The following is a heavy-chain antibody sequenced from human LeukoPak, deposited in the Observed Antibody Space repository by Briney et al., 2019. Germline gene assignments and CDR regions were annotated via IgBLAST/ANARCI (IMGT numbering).Heavy chain of an antibody. CDR1: GDSASSNSAA. CDR2: TYYRFKWYN. V-gene: IGHV6-1*01. CDR3: ARDFYPATVTTYYGMDV. Sequence: SQTLSLTCAISGDSASSNSAAWNWIRQSPSRGLEWLGRTYYRFKWYNDYAVSVKSRITINPDTSKNQFSLQLNSVTPEDTAVYYCARDFYPATVTTYYGMDVWGQGTTVTVSS. D-gene: IGHD4-17*01. J-gene: IGHJ6*02.